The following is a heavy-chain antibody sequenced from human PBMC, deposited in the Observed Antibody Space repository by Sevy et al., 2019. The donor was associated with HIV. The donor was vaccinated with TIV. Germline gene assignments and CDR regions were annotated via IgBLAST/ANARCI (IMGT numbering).Heavy chain of an antibody. J-gene: IGHJ6*02. V-gene: IGHV5-10-1*01. CDR1: GYSFTSYW. CDR2: IDPSDSYT. Sequence: GESLKISCKGSGYSFTSYWISWVRQMPGKGLEWMGRIDPSDSYTNYSPSFQGHVTISADKSISTAYLQWSSLKASDTAMYYCARSIGGTYYDFWSGYTNRKTDYYYGMDVWGQGTTVTVSS. CDR3: ARSIGGTYYDFWSGYTNRKTDYYYGMDV. D-gene: IGHD3-3*01.